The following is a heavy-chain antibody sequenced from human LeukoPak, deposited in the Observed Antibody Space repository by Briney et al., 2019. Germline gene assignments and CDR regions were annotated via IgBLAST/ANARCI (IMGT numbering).Heavy chain of an antibody. V-gene: IGHV3-48*03. J-gene: IGHJ3*02. CDR2: IGSSGSTV. D-gene: IGHD4-23*01. Sequence: PGGSLRLSCAASGFIFSNYEMNWVRQAPGKGLEWVSYIGSSGSTVYYADSVKGRFTISRDNAKNSLYMQMESLRDEDTAIYYCARDTLEYSNSPDALDIWGQGTMVTVSS. CDR3: ARDTLEYSNSPDALDI. CDR1: GFIFSNYE.